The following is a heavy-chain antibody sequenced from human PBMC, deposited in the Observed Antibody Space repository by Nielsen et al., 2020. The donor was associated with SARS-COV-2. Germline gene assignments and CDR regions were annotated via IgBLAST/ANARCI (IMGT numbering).Heavy chain of an antibody. J-gene: IGHJ5*02. CDR1: GYTFSTYG. CDR3: ARGNCNKNNCAGEGGWFDP. V-gene: IGHV1-18*01. Sequence: ASVKVSCKASGYTFSTYGINWVRQAPGQGLEWMGWITGYNGLTKFAQSFQGRVAMTTDRSTNTAYMELRSLRSDDTAVCYCARGNCNKNNCAGEGGWFDPWGQGTLVTVSS. D-gene: IGHD2/OR15-2a*01. CDR2: ITGYNGLT.